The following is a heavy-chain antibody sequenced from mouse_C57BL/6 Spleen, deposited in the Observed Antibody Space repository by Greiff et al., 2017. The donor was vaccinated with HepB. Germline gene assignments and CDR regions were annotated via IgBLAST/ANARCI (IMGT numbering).Heavy chain of an antibody. CDR1: GFTFSSYA. CDR2: ISDGGSYT. V-gene: IGHV5-4*01. CDR3: ARGRDNLFDY. D-gene: IGHD1-3*01. J-gene: IGHJ2*01. Sequence: EVQLQESGGVLVKPGGSLKLSFAASGFTFSSYAMSWVRQTPDKRLEWVATISDGGSYTYYPDNVQGRFTISRDNAKNNLYLQMIHLNSEDTAMYYCARGRDNLFDYWGQGTTLTVSS.